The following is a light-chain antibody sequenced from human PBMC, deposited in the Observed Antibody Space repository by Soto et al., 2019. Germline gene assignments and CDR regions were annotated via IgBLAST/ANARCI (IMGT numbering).Light chain of an antibody. J-gene: IGKJ2*01. CDR3: QFFGSSRYT. V-gene: IGKV3-20*01. Sequence: EIVLTQSPGILSLSPGERATLACRASQSISSNYLAWYQQKPGQAPRLLIYGTSSRATGIPDRFSGSGSGTDFNLTISRLEPEDFAVYYCQFFGSSRYTFGQGTKLEIK. CDR2: GTS. CDR1: QSISSNY.